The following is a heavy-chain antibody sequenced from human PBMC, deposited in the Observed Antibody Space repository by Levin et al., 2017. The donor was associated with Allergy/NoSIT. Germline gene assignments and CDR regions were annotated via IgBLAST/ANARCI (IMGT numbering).Heavy chain of an antibody. J-gene: IGHJ4*02. CDR1: GFTFSSYA. V-gene: IGHV3-23*01. CDR3: AKVPTSGNYYYFDY. Sequence: GESLKISCAASGFTFSSYAMGWVRQAPGKGLEWVSAIRHSGSDTYYPDSVKGRFTISRDNSENTLFLQMNSLRAEDTAVYYCAKVPTSGNYYYFDYWGQGTLVTVSS. D-gene: IGHD1-26*01. CDR2: IRHSGSDT.